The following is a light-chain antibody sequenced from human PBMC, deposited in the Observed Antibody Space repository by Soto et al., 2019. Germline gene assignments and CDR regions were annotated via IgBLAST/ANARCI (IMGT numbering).Light chain of an antibody. V-gene: IGKV4-1*01. Sequence: DIVMTQSPDSLAASLGERATINCKSSQSILYTSNNKNYLAWYQQKPRQSPKLLIYWASTRESGVPDRFSGSGSCTDFTLTISSLQSEDVSVDYCQQYYSTPLTFGQGTKVEIK. J-gene: IGKJ1*01. CDR3: QQYYSTPLT. CDR2: WAS. CDR1: QSILYTSNNKNY.